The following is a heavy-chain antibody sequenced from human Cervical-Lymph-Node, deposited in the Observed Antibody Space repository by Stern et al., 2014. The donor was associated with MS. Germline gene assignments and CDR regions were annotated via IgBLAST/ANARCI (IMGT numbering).Heavy chain of an antibody. CDR2: IYHSGST. J-gene: IGHJ4*02. CDR3: ARGSREVLLPRFYFDY. CDR1: GGSISSGNYY. D-gene: IGHD3-3*01. Sequence: QVQLLQPGPGLVKPSQTLSLTCTVSGGSISSGNYYWSWIRQHPGKGLEWIGSIYHSGSTYYNPPLKSRVTTSIDTSKNQFSLKLSSVTAADTAVYYCARGSREVLLPRFYFDYWGQGTLVTVSS. V-gene: IGHV4-31*03.